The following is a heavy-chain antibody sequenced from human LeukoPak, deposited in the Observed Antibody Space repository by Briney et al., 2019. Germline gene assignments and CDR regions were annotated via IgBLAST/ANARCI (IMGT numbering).Heavy chain of an antibody. J-gene: IGHJ6*03. CDR3: ARDKTYYYYMDV. Sequence: GRSLRLSCAASGSTSSSSSTNWVRQAPGKGLDWVSSISSSSSYIYYADSVKGRFTISRDNAKNSLYLQMNSLRAEDTAVYYCARDKTYYYYMDVWGKGTAVTISS. CDR1: GSTSSSSS. CDR2: ISSSSSYI. V-gene: IGHV3-21*01.